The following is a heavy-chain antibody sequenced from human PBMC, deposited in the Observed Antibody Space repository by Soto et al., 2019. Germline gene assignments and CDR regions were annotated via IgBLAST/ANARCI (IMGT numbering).Heavy chain of an antibody. CDR3: ARLRIGYNGFYYLDY. CDR1: GGSFSGYY. D-gene: IGHD5-12*01. V-gene: IGHV4-34*01. J-gene: IGHJ4*02. Sequence: SETLSLTCAVYGGSFSGYYWSWIRQPPGKGLEWIGEINHSGSTNYNPSLKSRVTISVDTSKNQFSLKLSSVTAEDTAVYYCARLRIGYNGFYYLDYWGQGTLVTVSS. CDR2: INHSGST.